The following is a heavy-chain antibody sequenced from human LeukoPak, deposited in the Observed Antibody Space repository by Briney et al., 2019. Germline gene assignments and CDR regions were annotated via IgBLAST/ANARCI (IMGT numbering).Heavy chain of an antibody. CDR1: GFSFSSYG. Sequence: GGSLRLSCVGSGFSFSSYGMNWVRQAPGKGLEWISYISRSGSTKYYGDSVKGRFTISRDSAKNSLYLQMNSLGAEDSALYYCARDRGGGDIYFDYWGQGTLVTVSS. CDR2: ISRSGSTK. CDR3: ARDRGGGDIYFDY. V-gene: IGHV3-48*03. J-gene: IGHJ4*02. D-gene: IGHD2-21*02.